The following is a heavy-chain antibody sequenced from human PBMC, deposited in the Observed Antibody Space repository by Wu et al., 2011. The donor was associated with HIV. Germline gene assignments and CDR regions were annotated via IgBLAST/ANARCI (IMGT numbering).Heavy chain of an antibody. J-gene: IGHJ3*02. CDR1: GYSFANYW. V-gene: IGHV5-51*03. CDR3: ARPDIEMVNDGLDI. CDR2: IYPGDSDT. Sequence: VQLVQSGADVKKPGESLKISCQGSGYSFANYWIAWVRQLPGKGLEWMGVIYPGDSDTTYSPSFQGHVTISADKSINTAYLQWSSLKASDTAIYYCARPDIEMVNDGLDIWGQGTMVTVSS. D-gene: IGHD5-24*01.